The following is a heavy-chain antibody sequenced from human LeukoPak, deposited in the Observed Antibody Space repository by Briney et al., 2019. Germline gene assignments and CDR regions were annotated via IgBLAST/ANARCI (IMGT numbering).Heavy chain of an antibody. Sequence: SETLSLTCTVSHGSISSYSWSWIRQTPEKGLEWIGYMYNSGSTNYNPSLKSRVTISVDTAKNQFSLKLRSVTAADTAVYYCARAIYGSGSSDAFDIWGQGTMVTVSS. CDR2: MYNSGST. D-gene: IGHD3-10*01. J-gene: IGHJ3*02. CDR3: ARAIYGSGSSDAFDI. CDR1: HGSISSYS. V-gene: IGHV4-59*01.